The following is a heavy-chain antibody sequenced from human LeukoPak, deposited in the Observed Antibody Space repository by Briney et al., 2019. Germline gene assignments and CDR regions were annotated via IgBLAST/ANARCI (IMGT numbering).Heavy chain of an antibody. CDR1: GGSISSYY. CDR2: IYYSGST. CDR3: ARVNDMLNGYSFDY. V-gene: IGHV4-59*01. J-gene: IGHJ4*02. Sequence: SETLSLTCTVPGGSISSYYWSWIRQPPGKGLEWVGDIYYSGSTNYNPSLKSRVTISVDTSKKQFSLRLSAVTAADTAGYYCARVNDMLNGYSFDYWGEGTLVTVSS. D-gene: IGHD3-9*01.